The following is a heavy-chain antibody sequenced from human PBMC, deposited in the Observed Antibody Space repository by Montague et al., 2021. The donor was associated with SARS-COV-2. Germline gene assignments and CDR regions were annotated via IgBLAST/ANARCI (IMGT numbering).Heavy chain of an antibody. CDR1: GFTFSVYS. Sequence: SLRLSCAASGFTFSVYSMNWVRQAPGKGLEWVSYISGGGTYTHYADSVKGRFTISRDNAKNSLYLQMNSLRVGDTAVYYCARTWKYQPIDYWGQGTLVTVSS. J-gene: IGHJ4*02. D-gene: IGHD2-2*01. CDR2: ISGGGTYT. V-gene: IGHV3-21*01. CDR3: ARTWKYQPIDY.